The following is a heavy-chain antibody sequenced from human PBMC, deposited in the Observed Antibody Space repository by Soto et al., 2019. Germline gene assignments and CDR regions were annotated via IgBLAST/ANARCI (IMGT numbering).Heavy chain of an antibody. J-gene: IGHJ6*02. D-gene: IGHD3-16*01. Sequence: PSETLSLTCTVSGGSISSYYWSWIRQPPGKGLEWIGYIYYSGSTNYNPSLKSRVTISVDTSKNQFSLKLSSVTAADTAVYYCARETRDYFFLCCGARPYVIYFWAQGTSVPVS. CDR1: GGSISSYY. CDR2: IYYSGST. CDR3: ARETRDYFFLCCGARPYVIYF. V-gene: IGHV4-59*01.